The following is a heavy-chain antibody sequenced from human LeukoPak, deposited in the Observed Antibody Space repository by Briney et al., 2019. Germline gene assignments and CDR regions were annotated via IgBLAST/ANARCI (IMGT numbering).Heavy chain of an antibody. CDR3: ATSHGRPQTYYYYGMDV. J-gene: IGHJ6*02. Sequence: ASVKVSYKVSGYTLTELSMHWVRQAPGKGLEWMGGFDPEDGETIYAQKFQGRVTMTEDTSTDTAYMELSSLRSEDTAVYYCATSHGRPQTYYYYGMDVWGQGTTVTVSS. CDR2: FDPEDGET. CDR1: GYTLTELS. D-gene: IGHD5-24*01. V-gene: IGHV1-24*01.